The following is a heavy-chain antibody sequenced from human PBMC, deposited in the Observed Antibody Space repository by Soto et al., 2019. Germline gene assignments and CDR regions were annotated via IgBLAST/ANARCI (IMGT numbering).Heavy chain of an antibody. V-gene: IGHV3-30*18. Sequence: QVQLVESGGGVVQPGRSLRLSCAASGFTFSSYGMHWVRQAPGKGLEWVAVISYDGSNKYYADSVKGRFTISRDNSKNTLYLQMNSLRAEDTAVHYCAKSYSSGWYVWDDYWGQGTLVTVSS. CDR1: GFTFSSYG. D-gene: IGHD6-19*01. CDR3: AKSYSSGWYVWDDY. CDR2: ISYDGSNK. J-gene: IGHJ4*02.